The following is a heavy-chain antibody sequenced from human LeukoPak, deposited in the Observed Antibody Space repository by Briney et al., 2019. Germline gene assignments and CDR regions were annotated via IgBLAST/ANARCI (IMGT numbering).Heavy chain of an antibody. D-gene: IGHD3-10*01. Sequence: GGSLRLSCAASGFTFSDYYMSWIRQAPGKGLEWVSYISSSSIYTNYADSVKGRFTISRDNAKKSLYLQMNSLRAEDTAVYYCGRDRADGGYGSGSYYSMWGQGTLVTVSS. V-gene: IGHV3-11*05. CDR3: GRDRADGGYGSGSYYSM. CDR1: GFTFSDYY. J-gene: IGHJ4*02. CDR2: ISSSSIYT.